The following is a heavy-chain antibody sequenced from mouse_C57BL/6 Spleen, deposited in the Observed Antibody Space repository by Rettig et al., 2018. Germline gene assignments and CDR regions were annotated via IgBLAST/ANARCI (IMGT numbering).Heavy chain of an antibody. CDR3: ARGGYDYEKGAVDY. CDR2: IHPNSGST. D-gene: IGHD2-4*01. V-gene: IGHV1-64*01. J-gene: IGHJ4*01. Sequence: MHWVKQRPGQGLEWIGMIHPNSGSTNYNEKFKTKATLTVDKSSSTAYMQLSSLTSEDSAVYYCARGGYDYEKGAVDYWGQGTSVTVSS.